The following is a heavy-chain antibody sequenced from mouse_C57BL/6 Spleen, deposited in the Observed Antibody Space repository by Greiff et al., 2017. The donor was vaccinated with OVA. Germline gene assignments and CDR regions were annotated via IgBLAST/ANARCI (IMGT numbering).Heavy chain of an antibody. CDR1: GYSITSGYD. D-gene: IGHD2-4*01. Sequence: EVKLMESGPGMVKPSQSLSLTCTVTGYSITSGYDWHWIRHFPGNKLEWMGYISYSGSTNYNPSLKSRISITHDTSKNHFFLKLNSVTTEDTATYYCARSYDYGRDYYAMDYWGQGTSVTVSS. CDR3: ARSYDYGRDYYAMDY. CDR2: ISYSGST. J-gene: IGHJ4*01. V-gene: IGHV3-1*01.